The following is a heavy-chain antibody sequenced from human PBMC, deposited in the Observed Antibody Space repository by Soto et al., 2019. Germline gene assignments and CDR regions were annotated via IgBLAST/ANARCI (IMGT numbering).Heavy chain of an antibody. D-gene: IGHD1-26*01. CDR2: IYPGDSDT. J-gene: IGHJ6*02. Sequence: PGESLKISCNGSGYSFTSYWIGWVRQMPGKGLEWMGIIYPGDSDTRYSPSFQGQVTISADKSISTAYLQWSSLKASDTATYYCERHNVMAARSYGMDVWGQGTKVTVSS. CDR3: ERHNVMAARSYGMDV. CDR1: GYSFTSYW. V-gene: IGHV5-51*01.